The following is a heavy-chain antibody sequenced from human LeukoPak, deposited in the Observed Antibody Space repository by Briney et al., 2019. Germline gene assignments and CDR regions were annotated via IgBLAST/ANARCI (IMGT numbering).Heavy chain of an antibody. CDR2: IYNSGST. V-gene: IGHV4-4*07. D-gene: IGHD2-2*01. Sequence: SETLSLTCTVSGGPINSYSWSWIRQPAGKGLEWIGRIYNSGSTNYNPSLKSRVAMSVDTSKNQFSLKLGSVTAADTAVYYCARGDCSSTTCTSHYGVDVWGQGTTVTVS. CDR1: GGPINSYS. J-gene: IGHJ6*02. CDR3: ARGDCSSTTCTSHYGVDV.